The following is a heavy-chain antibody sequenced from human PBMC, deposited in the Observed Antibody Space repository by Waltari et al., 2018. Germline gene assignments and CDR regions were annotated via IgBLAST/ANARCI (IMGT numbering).Heavy chain of an antibody. CDR3: AKDPGGLRLGELSFYY. J-gene: IGHJ4*02. CDR2: ISGSGGST. CDR1: GYTFSSYA. V-gene: IGHV3-23*01. Sequence: EVQLLESGGGLVQPGGSLRLSCAASGYTFSSYAMSWVRQAPGKGLEWVSAISGSGGSTYYADSVKGRFTISRDNSKNTLYLQMNSLRAEDTAVYYCAKDPGGLRLGELSFYYWGQGTLVTVSS. D-gene: IGHD3-16*02.